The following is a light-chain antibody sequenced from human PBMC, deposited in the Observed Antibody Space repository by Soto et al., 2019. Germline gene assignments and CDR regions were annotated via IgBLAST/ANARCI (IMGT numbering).Light chain of an antibody. V-gene: IGLV1-40*01. J-gene: IGLJ2*01. CDR3: QSYASSLRVQVV. CDR2: GNS. CDR1: SSNIGAGYD. Sequence: QSVLTQPPSVSGAPGQRVTISCTGSSSNIGAGYDVHWYQQLPGTAPKLLIYGNSNRPSGVPDRFSGSKSGTSASLAITGLQAEDEADYYCQSYASSLRVQVVFGGGTKLTVL.